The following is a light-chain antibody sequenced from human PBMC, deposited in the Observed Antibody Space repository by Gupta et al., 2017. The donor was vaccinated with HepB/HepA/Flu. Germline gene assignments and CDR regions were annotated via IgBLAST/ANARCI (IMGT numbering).Light chain of an antibody. J-gene: IGKJ1*01. Sequence: DIQMTQSPSSLSASVGDRVTITCRASQSISFDLNWYQQKPGKAPKVLIYAASNLQSGVPSRFSGSGSGTDFTLTISSLQPEDFATYFCQQSYSTPVTFGQGTKVEIK. CDR1: QSISFD. CDR3: QQSYSTPVT. V-gene: IGKV1-39*01. CDR2: AAS.